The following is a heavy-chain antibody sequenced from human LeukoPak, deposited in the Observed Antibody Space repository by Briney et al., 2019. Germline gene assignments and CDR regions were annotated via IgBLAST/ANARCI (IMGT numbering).Heavy chain of an antibody. V-gene: IGHV3-48*04. CDR1: GLTFSSYS. CDR3: ARKTCSSTSCYPDY. D-gene: IGHD2-2*01. Sequence: PGGSLRLSCAASGLTFSSYSMNWVRQAPGKGLEWVSYISSSSSTIYYADSVKGRFTISRDNAKNSLYLQMNSLIAEDTAVYYCARKTCSSTSCYPDYWGQGTLVTVSS. CDR2: ISSSSSTI. J-gene: IGHJ4*02.